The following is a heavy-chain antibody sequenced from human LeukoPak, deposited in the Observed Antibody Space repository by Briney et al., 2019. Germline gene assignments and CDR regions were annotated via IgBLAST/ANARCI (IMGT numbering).Heavy chain of an antibody. D-gene: IGHD3/OR15-3a*01. J-gene: IGHJ5*02. CDR2: ISAYNGNT. CDR1: GYSFTSYD. V-gene: IGHV1-18*01. CDR3: ARDFMDGFDP. Sequence: ASVTVSCEASGYSFTSYDMNWVRQAPGQGLEWMGWISAYNGNTNYAQKLQGRVTMTTDTSTSTAYMELRSLRSDDTAVYYCARDFMDGFDPWGQGTLVTVSS.